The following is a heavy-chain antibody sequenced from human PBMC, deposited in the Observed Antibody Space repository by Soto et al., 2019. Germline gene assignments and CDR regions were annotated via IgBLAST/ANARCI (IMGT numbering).Heavy chain of an antibody. CDR3: VRAAGYSGYDYVYYYGMDV. D-gene: IGHD5-12*01. Sequence: QVQLVESGGGVVQPGRSLRLSCAASGFTFNNYGMHWVRQVPGKGLEWVALVWYDGRNKYYVDSVKGRFTISGDNSKNTLYLEMNSLRDEDTAVYYCVRAAGYSGYDYVYYYGMDVWGQGTTVTVSS. J-gene: IGHJ6*02. V-gene: IGHV3-33*01. CDR2: VWYDGRNK. CDR1: GFTFNNYG.